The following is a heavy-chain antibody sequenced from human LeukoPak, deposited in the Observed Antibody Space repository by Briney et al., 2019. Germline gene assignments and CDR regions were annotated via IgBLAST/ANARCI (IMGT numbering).Heavy chain of an antibody. J-gene: IGHJ4*02. Sequence: GGSLRLTCAVSGFTLSSCWMHWVRQVPGKGLVWVSRINRDGTSTTYADSVKGRFTIFRDNAKNTLYLQMNSLRAEDTAVYYCARDRYGDGLDYWGQGTLVTVSS. V-gene: IGHV3-74*01. D-gene: IGHD3-9*01. CDR2: INRDGTST. CDR3: ARDRYGDGLDY. CDR1: GFTLSSCW.